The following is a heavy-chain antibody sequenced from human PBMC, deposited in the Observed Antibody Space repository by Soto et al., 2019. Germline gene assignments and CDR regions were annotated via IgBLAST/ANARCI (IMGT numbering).Heavy chain of an antibody. CDR3: ARGSSWGTHPLDY. CDR1: GFTFSSYS. Sequence: GGSLRLSCAASGFTFSSYSMNWVRQAPGKGLEWVSSISSSSSYIYYADSVKGRFTISRDNSKNSLYLQMNSLRAEDTAVYYCARGSSWGTHPLDYLGQGTLVTVSS. V-gene: IGHV3-21*01. J-gene: IGHJ4*02. CDR2: ISSSSSYI. D-gene: IGHD3-16*01.